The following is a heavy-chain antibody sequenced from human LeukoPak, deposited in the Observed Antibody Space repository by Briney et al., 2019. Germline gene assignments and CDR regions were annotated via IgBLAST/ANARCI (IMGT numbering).Heavy chain of an antibody. V-gene: IGHV1-69*02. CDR1: GGTFSSDT. D-gene: IGHD6-6*01. Sequence: GSSVKVSCKXSGGTFSSDTISWVRQAPGQGLEWMGRIIPILGIANYAQKFQGRVTITADKSTSTAYMELSSLRSEDTAVYYCARARGIAARPWWYWGQGTLVTVSS. CDR3: ARARGIAARPWWY. J-gene: IGHJ4*02. CDR2: IIPILGIA.